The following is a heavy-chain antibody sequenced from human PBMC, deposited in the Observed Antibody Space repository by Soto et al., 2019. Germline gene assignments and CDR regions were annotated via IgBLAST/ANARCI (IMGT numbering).Heavy chain of an antibody. CDR2: IIPIFGTA. CDR1: GGTFSSYA. D-gene: IGHD6-13*01. CDR3: ASAAGTSPDYYYYGMDV. J-gene: IGHJ6*02. Sequence: QVQLVQSGAEVKKPGSSVKVSCKASGGTFSSYAISWVRQAPGQGLEWMGGIIPIFGTANYAQKFQGRVTITADESTSTAYMALSSLRSEDTAVYYGASAAGTSPDYYYYGMDVWGQGTTVTVSS. V-gene: IGHV1-69*01.